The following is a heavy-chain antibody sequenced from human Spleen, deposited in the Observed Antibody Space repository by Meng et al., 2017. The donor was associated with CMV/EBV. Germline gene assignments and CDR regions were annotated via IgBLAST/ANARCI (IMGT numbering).Heavy chain of an antibody. CDR1: GYTFTGYY. CDR2: VFPILDIT. J-gene: IGHJ4*02. D-gene: IGHD2-8*02. Sequence: SVKVSCKASGYTFTGYYMHWVRQAPGQGLEWMGRVFPILDITNYAQKFQVRVTITADKSTSISYMELSSLRSEDTAVYYCVRLDCTSDSCFAGGTDYWGQGTLVTVSS. CDR3: VRLDCTSDSCFAGGTDY. V-gene: IGHV1-69*02.